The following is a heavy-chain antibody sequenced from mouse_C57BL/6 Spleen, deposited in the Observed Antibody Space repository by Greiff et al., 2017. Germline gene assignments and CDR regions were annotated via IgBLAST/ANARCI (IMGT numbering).Heavy chain of an antibody. J-gene: IGHJ4*01. CDR2: SNPSTGGT. Sequence: VQLQQSGPELVKPGASVKISCKASGYSFTGFYLNWVKLSPEKSLEWIGESNPSTGGTTYNQKFKAKATLTVDKSSSTAYMQLKSLTSEDSAVYYCARTTYDYAMDYWGQGTSVTVSS. V-gene: IGHV1-42*01. CDR1: GYSFTGFY. D-gene: IGHD5-5*01. CDR3: ARTTYDYAMDY.